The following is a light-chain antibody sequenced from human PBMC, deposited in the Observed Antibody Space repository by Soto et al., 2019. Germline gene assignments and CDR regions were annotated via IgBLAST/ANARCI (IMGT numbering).Light chain of an antibody. J-gene: IGKJ1*01. CDR3: QQYGSSPPWT. CDR2: GAT. V-gene: IGKV3-15*01. CDR1: QSVSGN. Sequence: EIVMTQSPATLSVSPGERATLSCRASQSVSGNLAWYQQKPGQAPRLLIHGATTRATGIPARFSGSGSGTDFTLTISRLEPEDFAVYYCQQYGSSPPWTFGQGTKVDIK.